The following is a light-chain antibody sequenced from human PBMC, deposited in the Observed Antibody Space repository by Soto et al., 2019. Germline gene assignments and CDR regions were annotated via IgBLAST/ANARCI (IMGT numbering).Light chain of an antibody. CDR3: QQRSNWPPLT. CDR2: DAS. J-gene: IGKJ4*01. V-gene: IGKV3-11*01. CDR1: QNVSRF. Sequence: EIVLTQAPATLSLSPGERATLSCRASQNVSRFLAWYQRRPGKAPRLLIYDASKRASDIPDRFSGSGSGTDFTLTISSLEPEDSAVYYCQQRSNWPPLTFGGGDKVEIK.